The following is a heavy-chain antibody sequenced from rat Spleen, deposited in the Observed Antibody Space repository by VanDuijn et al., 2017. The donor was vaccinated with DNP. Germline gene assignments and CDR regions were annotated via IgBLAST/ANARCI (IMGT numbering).Heavy chain of an antibody. J-gene: IGHJ3*01. CDR3: ALGYYDGYYPNWFAY. D-gene: IGHD1-12*03. Sequence: QVQLQQSGAELAKPGSSVKISCKASGYTFTSYYIGWIKQTTGQGLEYIGNINTGSGGTNYNEKFKGKATLTVDKSSSTAFMQLSSLTPDDSAVYYCALGYYDGYYPNWFAYWGQGTLVTVSS. V-gene: IGHV1-43*01. CDR1: GYTFTSYY. CDR2: INTGSGGT.